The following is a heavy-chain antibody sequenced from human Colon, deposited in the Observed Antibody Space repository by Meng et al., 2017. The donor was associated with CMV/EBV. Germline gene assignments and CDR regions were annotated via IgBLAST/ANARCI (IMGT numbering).Heavy chain of an antibody. V-gene: IGHV4-31*03. Sequence: SETLSLTCIVSGGSINTGGHYWSWVRQHPGKGLEWIGYIYESGATYYNPSLKSRVTITMDTPKNTVSLNLKSVTAADTAVYYCARGVTMITAGMDVWGQGTTVTVSS. J-gene: IGHJ6*02. CDR3: ARGVTMITAGMDV. D-gene: IGHD3-22*01. CDR2: IYESGAT. CDR1: GGSINTGGHY.